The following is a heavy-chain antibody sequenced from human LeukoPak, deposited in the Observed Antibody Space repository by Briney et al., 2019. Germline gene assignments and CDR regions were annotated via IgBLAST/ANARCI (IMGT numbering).Heavy chain of an antibody. D-gene: IGHD1-26*01. Sequence: GGSLRLSCAASGFTFSSYAMHWVRQAPGKGLEWVAVISYDGSNKYYADSVMGRFTISRDNSKNTLYLQMNSLRAEDTAVYYCARDSEGYWGQGTLVTVSS. CDR1: GFTFSSYA. J-gene: IGHJ4*02. CDR2: ISYDGSNK. V-gene: IGHV3-30*04. CDR3: ARDSEGY.